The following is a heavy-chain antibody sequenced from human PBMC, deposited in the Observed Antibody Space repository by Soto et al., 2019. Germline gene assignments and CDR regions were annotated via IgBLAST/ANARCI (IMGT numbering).Heavy chain of an antibody. J-gene: IGHJ4*02. CDR2: ISGSGGST. CDR3: AKDSDYGGNPTEFDY. D-gene: IGHD4-17*01. CDR1: GFTFSSYA. V-gene: IGHV3-23*01. Sequence: GGSLRLSCAASGFTFSSYAMSWVRQAPGKGLEWVSAISGSGGSTYYADSVKGRFTISRDNSKNTLYLQMNSLRAEDTAVYYCAKDSDYGGNPTEFDYWGQGTLVTVSS.